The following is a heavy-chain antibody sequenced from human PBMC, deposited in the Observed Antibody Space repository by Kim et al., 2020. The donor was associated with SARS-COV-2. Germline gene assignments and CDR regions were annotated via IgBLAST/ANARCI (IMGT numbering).Heavy chain of an antibody. CDR1: GFTFSSYA. V-gene: IGHV3-30*04. Sequence: GALRLSCAASGFTFSSYAMHWVRQAPGKGLEWVAVISYDGSNKYYADSVKGRFTISRDNSKNTLYLQMNSLRAEDTAVYYCARDDGSMVRGVIVSSGYMDVWGKGTTVTVSS. J-gene: IGHJ6*03. CDR3: ARDDGSMVRGVIVSSGYMDV. D-gene: IGHD3-10*01. CDR2: ISYDGSNK.